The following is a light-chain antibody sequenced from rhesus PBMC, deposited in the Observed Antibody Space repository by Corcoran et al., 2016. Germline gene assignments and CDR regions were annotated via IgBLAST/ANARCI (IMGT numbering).Light chain of an antibody. CDR3: LQYDDLPYI. Sequence: DIQMTQSPSSLSASVGDKVTITCHASRGISRWLAWDQQKPGKAPKPLYYAASNLQSGGPSRFSGSGSGADYPLTISSLQPEDFATYYCLQYDDLPYIFGQRTKVEI. CDR1: RGISRW. J-gene: IGKJ2*01. V-gene: IGKV1-19*01. CDR2: AAS.